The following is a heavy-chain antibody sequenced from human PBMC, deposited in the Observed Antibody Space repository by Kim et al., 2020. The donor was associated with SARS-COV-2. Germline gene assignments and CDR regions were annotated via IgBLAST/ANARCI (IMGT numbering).Heavy chain of an antibody. D-gene: IGHD3-10*01. V-gene: IGHV1-69*06. Sequence: GTANYAQKFQGRVTITADKSTSTAYMELSSLRSEDTAVYYCAREDSGDVHWGQGTLVTVSS. CDR2: GTA. CDR3: AREDSGDVH. J-gene: IGHJ4*02.